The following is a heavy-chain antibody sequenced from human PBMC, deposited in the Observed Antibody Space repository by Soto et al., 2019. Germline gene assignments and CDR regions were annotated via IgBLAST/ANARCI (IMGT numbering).Heavy chain of an antibody. V-gene: IGHV3-23*01. CDR2: ISGSGGST. Sequence: PGGSLRLSCAASGFTFSNYAMSWVRQAPGKGLEWVSGISGSGGSTYYADSVKGRTIISRDNSKNTLYLQMNSLRAEDTAVYYCAKSTMVRGVIITLSRFDPWGQGTLVTVSS. CDR3: AKSTMVRGVIITLSRFDP. D-gene: IGHD3-10*01. J-gene: IGHJ5*02. CDR1: GFTFSNYA.